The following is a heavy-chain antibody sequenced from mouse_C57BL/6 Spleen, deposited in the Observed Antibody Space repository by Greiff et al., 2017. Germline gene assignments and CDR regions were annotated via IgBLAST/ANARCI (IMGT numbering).Heavy chain of an antibody. J-gene: IGHJ3*01. CDR3: ARGGLYYDYASFAY. V-gene: IGHV1-80*01. Sequence: QVQLQQSGAELVKPGASVKFSCKASGYAFSSYWMNWVKQRPGKGLEWIGQIYPGDGDTNYNGKFKGKATLTADKSSSTAYMQLSSLTSEDSAVYFCARGGLYYDYASFAYWGQGTLVTVSA. D-gene: IGHD2-4*01. CDR1: GYAFSSYW. CDR2: IYPGDGDT.